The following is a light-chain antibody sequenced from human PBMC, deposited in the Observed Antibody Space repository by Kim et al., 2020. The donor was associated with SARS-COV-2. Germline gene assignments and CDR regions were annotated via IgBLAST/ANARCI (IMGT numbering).Light chain of an antibody. Sequence: ASVGDRVTITCRASQDIGHYLNWYQQKPGKAPKLLIYDASFLEAGVPSRFSGSGSGPDFTFTISSLQPEDIATYYCQQYDDTGPAFGGGTRVDIK. CDR2: DAS. CDR3: QQYDDTGPA. J-gene: IGKJ4*01. V-gene: IGKV1-33*01. CDR1: QDIGHY.